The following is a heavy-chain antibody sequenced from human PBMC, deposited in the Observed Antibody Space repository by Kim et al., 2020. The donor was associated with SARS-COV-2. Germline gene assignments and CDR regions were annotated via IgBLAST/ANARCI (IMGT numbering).Heavy chain of an antibody. CDR1: GGSISSGGYY. Sequence: SETLSLTCTVSGGSISSGGYYWSWIRQHPGKGLEWIGYIYYSGSTYYNPSLKSRVTISVDTSKNQFSLKLSSVTAADTAVYYCARESSGGYSYGLDYWGQGTLVTVSS. D-gene: IGHD5-18*01. CDR3: ARESSGGYSYGLDY. CDR2: IYYSGST. V-gene: IGHV4-31*03. J-gene: IGHJ4*02.